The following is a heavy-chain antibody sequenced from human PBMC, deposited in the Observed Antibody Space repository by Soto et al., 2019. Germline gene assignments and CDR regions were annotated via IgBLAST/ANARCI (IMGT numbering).Heavy chain of an antibody. Sequence: KVSCKASGYTFTSYYMHWVRQAPGQGLEWMGIINPSGGSTSYAQKFQGRVTMTRDTSTSTVYMELSSLRSEGTAVYYCARAGYGSGSYPYYYYGMDVWGQGTTVTVSS. CDR2: INPSGGST. V-gene: IGHV1-46*01. D-gene: IGHD3-10*01. J-gene: IGHJ6*02. CDR1: GYTFTSYY. CDR3: ARAGYGSGSYPYYYYGMDV.